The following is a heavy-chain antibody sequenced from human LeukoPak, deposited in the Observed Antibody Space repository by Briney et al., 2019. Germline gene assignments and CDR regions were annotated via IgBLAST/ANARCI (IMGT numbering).Heavy chain of an antibody. CDR3: ARGHHDYVWGSYRYTRGFDY. J-gene: IGHJ4*02. CDR1: GGSFSGYY. V-gene: IGHV4-34*01. D-gene: IGHD3-16*02. CDR2: INNSGST. Sequence: PSETLSLTCAVYGGSFSGYYRSWIRPPPGKGLEWSGEINNSGSTNYNPSLKSRVTISVDTSKNQFSLTLSSVTAADTAVYYCARGHHDYVWGSYRYTRGFDYWGQGTLVTVSS.